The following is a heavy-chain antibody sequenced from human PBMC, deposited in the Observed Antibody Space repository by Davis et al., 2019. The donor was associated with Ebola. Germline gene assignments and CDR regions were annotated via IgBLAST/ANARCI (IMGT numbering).Heavy chain of an antibody. V-gene: IGHV4-61*08. J-gene: IGHJ6*02. CDR1: GGSISSGDYY. D-gene: IGHD2-2*01. CDR3: ARDVGYCRSTSCIYYYYYGMDV. CDR2: IYYSGST. Sequence: MPGGSLRPSCPVSGGSISSGDYYWSWIRQPPGKGLEWIGYIYYSGSTNYNPSLKSPVTISVDTSKNQFSLKLSSVTAADTAVYYCARDVGYCRSTSCIYYYYYGMDVWGQGTTVTVSS.